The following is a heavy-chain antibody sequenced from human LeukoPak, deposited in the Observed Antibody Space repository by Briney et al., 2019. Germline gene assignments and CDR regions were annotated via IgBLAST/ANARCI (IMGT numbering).Heavy chain of an antibody. CDR1: GGSVSSGSYY. CDR2: IYYSGST. J-gene: IGHJ4*02. CDR3: ARETSSGWYSV. Sequence: SETLSLTCTVSGGSVSSGSYYWGWIRQPPGKGLEWIGYIYYSGSTNYNPSLKSRVTISVDTSKNQFSLKLSSVTAADTAVYYCARETSSGWYSVWGQGTLVTVSS. D-gene: IGHD6-19*01. V-gene: IGHV4-61*01.